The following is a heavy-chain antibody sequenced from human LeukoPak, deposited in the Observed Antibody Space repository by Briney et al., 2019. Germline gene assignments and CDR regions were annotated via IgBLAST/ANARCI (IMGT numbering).Heavy chain of an antibody. CDR3: ARDTNDEYSSSSDGLAV. CDR1: GGNFGNYV. J-gene: IGHJ6*02. Sequence: GASVKVSCKASGGNFGNYVIHWVRQAPGQGLEWMGRITPFFGVADYAQTFQDRVTFTADKITNTAYMQISSLKSEDTAVYFCARDTNDEYSSSSDGLAVWGQGTTVTVSS. D-gene: IGHD6-6*01. V-gene: IGHV1-69*04. CDR2: ITPFFGVA.